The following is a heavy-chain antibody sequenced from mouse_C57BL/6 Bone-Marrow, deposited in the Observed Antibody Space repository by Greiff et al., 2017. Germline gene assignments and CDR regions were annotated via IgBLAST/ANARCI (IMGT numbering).Heavy chain of an antibody. CDR2: IYPGDGDT. Sequence: VQLQQSGAELVKPGASVKISCKASGYAFSSYWMNWVKQRPGKGLEWIGQIYPGDGDTNYNGKFKGKATLTADKSSSTAYMQLSSLTSEDSAFYFCARGYYCSSYPYAMDYWGQGTSVTVSS. D-gene: IGHD1-1*01. CDR1: GYAFSSYW. CDR3: ARGYYCSSYPYAMDY. J-gene: IGHJ4*01. V-gene: IGHV1-80*01.